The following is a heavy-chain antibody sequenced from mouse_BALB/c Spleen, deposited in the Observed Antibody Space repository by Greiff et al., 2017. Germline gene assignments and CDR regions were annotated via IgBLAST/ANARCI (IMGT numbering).Heavy chain of an antibody. Sequence: QVQLKESGPGLVAPSQSLSITCTVSGFSLTGYGVNWVRQPPGKGLEWLGMIWGDGSTDYNSALKSRLSISKDNSKSQVFLKMNSLQTDDTARYYCARDGDRFNYAMDYWGQGTSVTVSS. J-gene: IGHJ4*01. D-gene: IGHD2-14*01. CDR3: ARDGDRFNYAMDY. CDR2: IWGDGST. V-gene: IGHV2-6-7*01. CDR1: GFSLTGYG.